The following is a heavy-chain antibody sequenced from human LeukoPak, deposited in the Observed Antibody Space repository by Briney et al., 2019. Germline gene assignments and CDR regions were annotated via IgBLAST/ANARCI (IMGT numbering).Heavy chain of an antibody. V-gene: IGHV1-2*02. CDR3: ARDQPYCSSTSCYENDAFDI. J-gene: IGHJ3*02. CDR2: INPNSGGT. CDR1: GYTFTGYY. Sequence: ASVKVSCKASGYTFTGYYMHWVRQAPGQGLEWMGWINPNSGGTNYAQKFQGRVTMTRDTSISTAYMELSRLRSEDTAVYYCARDQPYCSSTSCYENDAFDIWGQGTMVTVSS. D-gene: IGHD2-2*01.